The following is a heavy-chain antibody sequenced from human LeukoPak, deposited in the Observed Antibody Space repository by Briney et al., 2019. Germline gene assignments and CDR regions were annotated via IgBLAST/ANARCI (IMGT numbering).Heavy chain of an antibody. CDR3: ARGRFGELYDY. CDR2: IYHSGKT. V-gene: IGHV4-38-2*01. J-gene: IGHJ4*02. Sequence: PSETLSLTCAVSGYSISSGYYWGWIRQPPGKGLEWIGSIYHSGKTYNNPSLKSRVTISVDTSKNQFSLELSSVTAADTAVYYCARGRFGELYDYWGQGTLVTVSS. CDR1: GYSISSGYY. D-gene: IGHD3-10*01.